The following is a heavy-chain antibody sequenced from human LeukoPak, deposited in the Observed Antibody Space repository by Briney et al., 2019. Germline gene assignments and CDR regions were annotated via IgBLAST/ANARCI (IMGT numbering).Heavy chain of an antibody. CDR2: ISGSGGST. CDR3: AKDPPKSDIVVVVAATEHF. J-gene: IGHJ4*02. D-gene: IGHD2-15*01. V-gene: IGHV3-23*01. CDR1: GFTFSSYA. Sequence: GGSLKLSCAASGFTFSSYAMSWVRQAPGKGLEWVSAISGSGGSTYYADSVKGRFTISRDNSKNTLYLQMNSLRAEDTAVYYCAKDPPKSDIVVVVAATEHFWGQGTLVTVSS.